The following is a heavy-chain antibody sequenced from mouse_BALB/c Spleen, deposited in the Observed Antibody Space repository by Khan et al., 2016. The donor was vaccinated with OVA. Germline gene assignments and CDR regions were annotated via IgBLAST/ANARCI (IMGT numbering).Heavy chain of an antibody. J-gene: IGHJ3*01. V-gene: IGHV1-26*01. D-gene: IGHD2-12*01. CDR3: ARGYEFFPY. CDR2: VNPNNGDT. Sequence: SGPDLVKPGASVKISCKASGYSFTLYYMTWVRQSHGKSPEWIGRVNPNNGDTNYNQNFKGKAILTVDKSSNTAYMELRSLTSEDSAVFYCARGYEFFPYWGQGTLVTVSA. CDR1: GYSFTLYY.